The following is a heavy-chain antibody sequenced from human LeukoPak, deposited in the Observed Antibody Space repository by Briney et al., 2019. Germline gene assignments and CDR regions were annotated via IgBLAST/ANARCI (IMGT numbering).Heavy chain of an antibody. J-gene: IGHJ4*02. CDR1: GFTFTNYA. Sequence: GGSLRLPCAASGFTFTNYAMSWVRQAPGKGLEWVSTISGGGGSTYSADSVKGRFTISRDNSKNTLYLQMNSLRAEDTAVYYCAKSIAVAGTSGYWGQGTLVTVSS. V-gene: IGHV3-23*01. D-gene: IGHD6-19*01. CDR3: AKSIAVAGTSGY. CDR2: ISGGGGST.